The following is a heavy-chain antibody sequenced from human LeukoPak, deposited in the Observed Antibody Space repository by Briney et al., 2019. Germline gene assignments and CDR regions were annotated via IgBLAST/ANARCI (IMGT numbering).Heavy chain of an antibody. CDR3: ARGAAAYWFYP. V-gene: IGHV4-4*07. J-gene: IGHJ5*02. CDR2: IYTSGST. D-gene: IGHD2-2*01. CDR1: GGSISSYF. Sequence: PSETLSLTCTVSGGSISSYFWSWIGQPAGKGLEWIGRIYTSGSTNYNPSLKSRVTISVDKSKNQFSLKLSSVTAADTAVYYCARGAAAYWFYPWGQGTLVTVSS.